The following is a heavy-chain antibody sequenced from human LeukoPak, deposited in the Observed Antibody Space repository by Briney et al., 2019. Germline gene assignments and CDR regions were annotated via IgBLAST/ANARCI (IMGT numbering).Heavy chain of an antibody. V-gene: IGHV4-34*01. D-gene: IGHD3-22*01. CDR1: GGSFSGYY. CDR3: TRASTLSGYYFDY. Sequence: SETLSLTRAVYGGSFSGYYWSWIRQPPGKGLEWIGEINHSGSTNYNPSLKSRVTISVDTSKNQFSLKLSAVTAADTAVYYCTRASTLSGYYFDYWGQGTLVTSPQ. J-gene: IGHJ4*02. CDR2: INHSGST.